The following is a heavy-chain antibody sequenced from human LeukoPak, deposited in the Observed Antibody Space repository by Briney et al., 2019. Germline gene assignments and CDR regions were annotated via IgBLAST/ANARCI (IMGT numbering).Heavy chain of an antibody. CDR1: GFTISSYS. J-gene: IGHJ4*02. D-gene: IGHD5-12*01. CDR3: ARAGSHRNSGYDY. CDR2: ISTTGTI. Sequence: PGGSLRLSCAASGFTISSYSMNWVRQAPGKGLEWVSYISTTGTIYYADSVEGRFTISRDNAKNSLYLQMNSLRTEDTAVYYCARAGSHRNSGYDYWGQGTLVTVSS. V-gene: IGHV3-48*04.